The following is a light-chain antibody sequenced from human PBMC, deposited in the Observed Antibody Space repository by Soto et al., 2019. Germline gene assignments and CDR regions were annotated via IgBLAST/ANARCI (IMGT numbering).Light chain of an antibody. J-gene: IGLJ1*01. CDR3: SSYTTSSTRV. CDR1: SSDVGIYNY. CDR2: EVT. Sequence: QSVLTQPASVSGSPGQSIAISCTGSSSDVGIYNYVSWYQQHPGIVPKLIIYEVTNRPSGVSNRFSGSKSGNTASLTISGLQAEDEADYYCSSYTTSSTRVFGTGTKVTVL. V-gene: IGLV2-14*01.